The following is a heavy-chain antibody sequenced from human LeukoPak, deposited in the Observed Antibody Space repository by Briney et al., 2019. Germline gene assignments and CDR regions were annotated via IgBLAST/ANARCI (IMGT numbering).Heavy chain of an antibody. J-gene: IGHJ3*02. D-gene: IGHD1-26*01. Sequence: PGGSLRLSCAASGFTFSSYEMNWVRQAPGKGLEWVSYISSSGSTIYYADSVKGRFTISRDNAKNSLYLQMNSLRAEDTAVYYCARDRGPSVGSSMGGHAFDIWGQGTMVTVSS. CDR1: GFTFSSYE. V-gene: IGHV3-48*03. CDR2: ISSSGSTI. CDR3: ARDRGPSVGSSMGGHAFDI.